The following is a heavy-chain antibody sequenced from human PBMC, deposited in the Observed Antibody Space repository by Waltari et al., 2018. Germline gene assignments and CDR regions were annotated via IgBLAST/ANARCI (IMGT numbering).Heavy chain of an antibody. D-gene: IGHD1-1*01. Sequence: EVQLVESGGGLVQPGGSLRLSCAASGFTFSSYDMHWVRQATGKGLEWVSASGTAGDTYYPGSVKGRFTISRENAKNSLYLQMNSLRAGDTAVYYCARAIGTTNWFDPWGQGTLVTVSS. J-gene: IGHJ5*02. CDR1: GFTFSSYD. CDR2: SGTAGDT. CDR3: ARAIGTTNWFDP. V-gene: IGHV3-13*01.